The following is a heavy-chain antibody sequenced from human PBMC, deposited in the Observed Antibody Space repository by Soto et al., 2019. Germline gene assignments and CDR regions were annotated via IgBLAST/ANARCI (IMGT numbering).Heavy chain of an antibody. CDR3: AKDHHYYGSSSNPGY. J-gene: IGHJ4*02. D-gene: IGHD3-10*01. CDR2: ISYDGSNK. CDR1: GFTFSSYG. Sequence: GSLRLSCAASGFTFSSYGMHWVRQAPGKGLEWVAVISYDGSNKYYADSVKGRFTISRDNSKNTLYLQMNSLRAEDTAVYYCAKDHHYYGSSSNPGYWGQGTLVNVSS. V-gene: IGHV3-30*18.